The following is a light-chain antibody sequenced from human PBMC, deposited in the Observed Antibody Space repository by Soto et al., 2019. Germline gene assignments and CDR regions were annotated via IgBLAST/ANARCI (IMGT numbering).Light chain of an antibody. V-gene: IGKV1-39*01. J-gene: IGKJ4*01. CDR1: QSISSS. CDR2: AAS. CDR3: QQRYSTRLT. Sequence: DIQMTQSPSSLSASVGDRVTITCRASQSISSSLNWYQQKPGKAPKLLIYAASSLQSGVPARFSGSGSGTDFTLTISSLQPEDFATYYCQQRYSTRLTFGGGTKVEIK.